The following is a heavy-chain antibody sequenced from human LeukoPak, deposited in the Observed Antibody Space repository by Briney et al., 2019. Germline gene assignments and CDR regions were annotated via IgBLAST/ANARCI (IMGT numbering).Heavy chain of an antibody. V-gene: IGHV3-7*05. CDR1: GFTFRSSW. CDR3: ASVRVTTSAY. CDR2: IKQDGSEK. J-gene: IGHJ4*02. D-gene: IGHD4-17*01. Sequence: GGSLRLSCAASGFTFRSSWMSWVRQAPGKGLEWVANIKQDGSEKYYVDSVKGRFTISRDNAKNSVYLQMNSLRAEDTAVYYCASVRVTTSAYWGQGTQVTVSS.